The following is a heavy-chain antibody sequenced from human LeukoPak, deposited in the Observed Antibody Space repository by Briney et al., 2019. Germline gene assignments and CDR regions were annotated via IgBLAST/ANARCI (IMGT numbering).Heavy chain of an antibody. CDR1: GFTVSSNY. D-gene: IGHD1-14*01. CDR3: AKLPGQVRAVPYYFDY. CDR2: ISGSGGST. Sequence: PGGSLRLSCAASGFTVSSNYMSWVRQAPGKGLEWVSAISGSGGSTYYADSVKGRFTISRDNSKNTLYLQMNSLRAEDTAVYYCAKLPGQVRAVPYYFDYWGQGTLVTVSS. J-gene: IGHJ4*02. V-gene: IGHV3-23*01.